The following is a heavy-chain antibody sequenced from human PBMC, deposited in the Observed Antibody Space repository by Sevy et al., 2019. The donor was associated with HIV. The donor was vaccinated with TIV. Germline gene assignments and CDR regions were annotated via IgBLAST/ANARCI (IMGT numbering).Heavy chain of an antibody. D-gene: IGHD3-10*01. CDR1: GFTFSSYW. CDR3: ARLFYGSADY. V-gene: IGHV3-7*01. CDR2: INQDGSET. Sequence: GGSLRLSCAASGFTFSSYWMSWVRQAPGKGLEGVATINQDGSETFYVDSVKGRFTISRHNPRKSLYLQMNSLSAEDTAVYYCARLFYGSADYWGQGTLVTVSS. J-gene: IGHJ4*02.